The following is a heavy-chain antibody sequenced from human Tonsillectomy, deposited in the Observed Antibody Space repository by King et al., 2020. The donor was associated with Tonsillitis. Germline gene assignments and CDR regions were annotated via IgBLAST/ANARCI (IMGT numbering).Heavy chain of an antibody. V-gene: IGHV3-74*01. J-gene: IGHJ4*02. CDR2: INSDGRSA. D-gene: IGHD3-3*01. CDR3: ARLSRLTIFGVVRTPDY. CDR1: GFTFSSYW. Sequence: VQLVESGGGLVQPGGSLRLSCAASGFTFSSYWMHWVRQAPGKGLVWVSRINSDGRSASYADSVKGRFTISRDTAKNTLYLKMNSLRAEDTAVDYCARLSRLTIFGVVRTPDYWGQGTLVTVSS.